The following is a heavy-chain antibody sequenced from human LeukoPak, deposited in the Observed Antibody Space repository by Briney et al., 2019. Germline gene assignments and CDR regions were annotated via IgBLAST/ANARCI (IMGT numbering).Heavy chain of an antibody. Sequence: GGSLRLSCAAYGFTFNNVWMSWVRQAPGKGLEWVGRIKSKTAGGKADYAAAVTDRFRISRDDSKNTLYLQINSLETEDTAVYYCTTVANGGDFDYWGQGTLVTVSS. CDR2: IKSKTAGGKA. D-gene: IGHD3-16*01. J-gene: IGHJ4*02. CDR1: GFTFNNVW. CDR3: TTVANGGDFDY. V-gene: IGHV3-15*01.